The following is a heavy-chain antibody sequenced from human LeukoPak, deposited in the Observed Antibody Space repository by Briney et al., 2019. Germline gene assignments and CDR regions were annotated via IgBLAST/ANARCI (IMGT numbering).Heavy chain of an antibody. Sequence: SETLSLTCTVSGGSISSYYWSWIRQPPGKGLEWIGEIYHSGSTNYNPSLKSRVTISVDTSKNQFSLKVSSVTAADTAVYYCAREANYGSGSYYLDYWGQGTLVTVSS. CDR1: GGSISSYY. CDR2: IYHSGST. D-gene: IGHD3-10*01. CDR3: AREANYGSGSYYLDY. V-gene: IGHV4-59*12. J-gene: IGHJ4*02.